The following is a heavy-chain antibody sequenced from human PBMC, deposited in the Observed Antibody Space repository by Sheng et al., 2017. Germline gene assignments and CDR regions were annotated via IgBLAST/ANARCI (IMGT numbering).Heavy chain of an antibody. CDR2: ISYDGSNK. J-gene: IGHJ4*02. D-gene: IGHD6-19*01. CDR3: AKDMAVSKTLNQYDY. Sequence: QVQLVESGGGVVQPGRSLRLSCAASGFTFSSYGMHWVRQAPGKGLEWVAVISYDGSNKYYADSVKGRFTISRDNSKNTLYLQMNSLRAEDTAVYYCAKDMAVSKTLNQYDYWGQGTLVTVSS. CDR1: GFTFSSYG. V-gene: IGHV3-30*18.